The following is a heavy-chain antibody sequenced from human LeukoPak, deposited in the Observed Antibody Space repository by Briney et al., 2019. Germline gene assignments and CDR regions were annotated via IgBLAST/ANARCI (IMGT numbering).Heavy chain of an antibody. Sequence: SETLSLTCTVSGGSISSYYWSWVRQPPGKGLEWIGYIYYSGGTNYNPSLKSRVTISVDTSKNQFSPKLSSVTAADTAVYYCASGYHSNWFDPWGQGTLVTVSS. CDR2: IYYSGGT. D-gene: IGHD5-18*01. V-gene: IGHV4-59*08. J-gene: IGHJ5*02. CDR3: ASGYHSNWFDP. CDR1: GGSISSYY.